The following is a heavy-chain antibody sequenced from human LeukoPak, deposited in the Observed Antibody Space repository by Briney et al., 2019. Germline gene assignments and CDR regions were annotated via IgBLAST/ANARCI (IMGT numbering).Heavy chain of an antibody. D-gene: IGHD6-6*01. V-gene: IGHV3-7*03. CDR3: ARSSYSSSSSV. Sequence: GGSLRLSCAVSGFTFSVLLMSWSREAPGKGREGVASINSEGSKGYYADVVKGRFTISRDNAKNSLYLQINSLRAEDTAVYYCARSSYSSSSSVWGQGTMVTVSS. CDR2: INSEGSKG. J-gene: IGHJ3*01. CDR1: GFTFSVLL.